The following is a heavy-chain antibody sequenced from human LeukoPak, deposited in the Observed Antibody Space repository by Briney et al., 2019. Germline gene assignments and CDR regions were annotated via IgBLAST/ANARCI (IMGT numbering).Heavy chain of an antibody. CDR1: GFTFSSYG. J-gene: IGHJ4*02. D-gene: IGHD3-10*01. V-gene: IGHV3-30*02. Sequence: GRSLRLSCAASGFTFSSYGMHWVRQAPGKGLEWVALIRYDGSNKYYADSVKGRFTISRDNSKNTLYLQMNSLRAEDTAVYYCAKDSGYYGSGSYADYWGQGTLVTVSS. CDR3: AKDSGYYGSGSYADY. CDR2: IRYDGSNK.